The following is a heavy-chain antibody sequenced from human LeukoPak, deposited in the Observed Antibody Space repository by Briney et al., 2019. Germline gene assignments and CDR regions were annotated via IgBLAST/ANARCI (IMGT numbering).Heavy chain of an antibody. Sequence: PSETLSLTCTVSGGSISSYYWSWIRQPPGKGLEWIGYIYYSGSTNYNPSLKGRVTISVDTSKNQISLKLSSVTAADTAVYYCAGGYDGSGYYRERMIGMDVWGQGTTFTVS. CDR1: GGSISSYY. CDR3: AGGYDGSGYYRERMIGMDV. J-gene: IGHJ6*02. D-gene: IGHD3-22*01. CDR2: IYYSGST. V-gene: IGHV4-59*01.